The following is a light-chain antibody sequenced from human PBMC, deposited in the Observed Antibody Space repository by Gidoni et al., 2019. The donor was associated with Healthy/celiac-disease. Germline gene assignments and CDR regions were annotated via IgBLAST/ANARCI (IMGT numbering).Light chain of an antibody. J-gene: IGKJ4*01. V-gene: IGKV3-11*01. CDR3: QQRSNWPSLT. CDR1: QSVSSY. Sequence: EIVLTQSPATLSLSPGERATLSCRASQSVSSYLAWYQQKPGQAPRLLIYDASNRATGIPARFRGSGSGTDFTLIISSLEPEDCAVYYCQQRSNWPSLTFGGGTKVEIK. CDR2: DAS.